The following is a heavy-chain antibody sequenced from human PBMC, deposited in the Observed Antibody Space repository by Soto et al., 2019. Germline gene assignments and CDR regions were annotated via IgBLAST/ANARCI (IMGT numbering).Heavy chain of an antibody. CDR2: TTYDGGHT. Sequence: QLHLVESGGGVVQPGKSLRLSCAASKFSFSNYGMHWVRQAPGKGLEWVAVTTYDGGHTYYADSVKGRFTISRDNSKNMLYLQMSSLRIDDTAVYSCAKDWRECYDTEADDICGQGTDVTVSS. J-gene: IGHJ3*02. CDR1: KFSFSNYG. CDR3: AKDWRECYDTEADDI. D-gene: IGHD5-12*01. V-gene: IGHV3-30*18.